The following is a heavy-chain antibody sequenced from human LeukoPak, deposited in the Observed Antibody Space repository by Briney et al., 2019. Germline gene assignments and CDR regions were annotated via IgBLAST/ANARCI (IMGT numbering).Heavy chain of an antibody. J-gene: IGHJ4*02. CDR2: IYSGGST. D-gene: IGHD7-27*01. CDR3: ARGTPGDPSNFDY. V-gene: IGHV3-53*01. Sequence: GGSLRLSCAASGFTVSSNYMSWVRQAPGQGLEWVSVIYSGGSTYYADSVKGRFTISRDNSKNTLYLQMNSLRAEDTAVYYCARGTPGDPSNFDYWGQGTLVTVSS. CDR1: GFTVSSNY.